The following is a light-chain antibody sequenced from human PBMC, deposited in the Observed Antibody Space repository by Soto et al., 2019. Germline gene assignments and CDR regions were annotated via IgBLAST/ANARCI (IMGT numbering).Light chain of an antibody. Sequence: EIVLTQSPATLSLSPGERATLSCGASHSVSSSYLAWYQQKPGLAPRLLIYDASSRPTGIPDRFSGCGSGKDFTLTISRLEPEDFAVYYCQQYGSSPFTFGQGTKLDIK. CDR1: HSVSSSY. J-gene: IGKJ2*01. CDR3: QQYGSSPFT. V-gene: IGKV3D-20*01. CDR2: DAS.